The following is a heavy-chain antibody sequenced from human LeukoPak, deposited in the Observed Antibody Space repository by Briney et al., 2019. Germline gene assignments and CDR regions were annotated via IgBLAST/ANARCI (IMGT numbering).Heavy chain of an antibody. J-gene: IGHJ4*02. CDR1: GLTFSSYA. CDR2: ISCSGGST. CDR3: AKAERVVPAAPTDY. Sequence: PGGSLRLSCAASGLTFSSYAMSWVRQAPGKGLEWVSAISCSGGSTYYADSVKGRFTISRDNSKNTLYLQMNSLRAEDTAVYYCAKAERVVPAAPTDYWGQGTLVTVSS. D-gene: IGHD2-2*01. V-gene: IGHV3-23*01.